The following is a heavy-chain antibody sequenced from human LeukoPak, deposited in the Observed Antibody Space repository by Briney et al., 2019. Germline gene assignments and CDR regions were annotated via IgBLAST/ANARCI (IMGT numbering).Heavy chain of an antibody. V-gene: IGHV3-7*01. J-gene: IGHJ3*02. CDR1: GFTFSSYW. Sequence: GGSLRLSCAASGFTFSSYWMHWVRQAPGKGLEWAANIKQDGSEKYYVDSVKGRFTISRDNAKNSLYLQMNSLRAEDTAVYYCARVTMIVVPAGLDAFDIWGQGTMVTVSS. CDR2: IKQDGSEK. CDR3: ARVTMIVVPAGLDAFDI. D-gene: IGHD3-22*01.